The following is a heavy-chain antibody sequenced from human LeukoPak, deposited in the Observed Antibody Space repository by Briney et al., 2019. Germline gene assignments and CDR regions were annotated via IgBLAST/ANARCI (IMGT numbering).Heavy chain of an antibody. V-gene: IGHV3-7*03. CDR1: GFTFSNYW. CDR2: IDQDGSVK. CDR3: ARAADILTGGSFDY. Sequence: GGSLRLSCAASGFTFSNYWMSWVRQAPGKGLEWVANIDQDGSVKYYLDSVKGRFTISRDNAKNSLYLQMNSLRAEDTAVYYCARAADILTGGSFDYWGQGTLVTVSS. J-gene: IGHJ4*02. D-gene: IGHD3-9*01.